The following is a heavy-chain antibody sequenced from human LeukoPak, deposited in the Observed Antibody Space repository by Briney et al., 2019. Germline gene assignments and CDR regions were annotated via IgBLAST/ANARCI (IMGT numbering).Heavy chain of an antibody. CDR3: ARGETAMVTFWDY. J-gene: IGHJ4*02. CDR1: GGSISNYY. Sequence: SETLSLTCTVSGGSISNYYWSWIRQPAGKGLEWIGRIYTSRSTNYNPSLKSRVTISVDTSKNQFSLKLSSVTAADTAVYYCARGETAMVTFWDYWGQGTLVTVSS. D-gene: IGHD5-18*01. V-gene: IGHV4-4*07. CDR2: IYTSRST.